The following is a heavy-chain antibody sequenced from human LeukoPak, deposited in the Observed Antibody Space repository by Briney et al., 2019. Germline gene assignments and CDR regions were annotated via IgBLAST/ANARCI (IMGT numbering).Heavy chain of an antibody. D-gene: IGHD4-17*01. CDR2: IQTSGRV. J-gene: IGHJ4*02. Sequence: SQTLSLTCSVSGGSVTSGPNYWNWIRRPAGKGLEWIGRIQTSGRVNYNPSLKSRVTVYLDTPKNLVSLQLTSVTAADTAVYYCARDRGNGDYGDYFDYWGQGTQVTVSS. CDR3: ARDRGNGDYGDYFDY. CDR1: GGSVTSGPNY. V-gene: IGHV4-61*02.